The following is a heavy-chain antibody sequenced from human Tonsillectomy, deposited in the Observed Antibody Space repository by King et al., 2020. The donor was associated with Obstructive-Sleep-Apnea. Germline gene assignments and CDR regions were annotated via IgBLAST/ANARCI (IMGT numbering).Heavy chain of an antibody. D-gene: IGHD2-2*01. CDR1: GFTFSSYA. CDR2: ISGSGGST. V-gene: IGHV3-23*04. CDR3: AKDRGYCSSTSCYLDAFDI. Sequence: LVESGGGLVQPGGSLRLSCAASGFTFSSYAMSWVRQAPGKGLEWVSAISGSGGSTYYADSVKGRFTTSRDNSKNTLYLQMNSLRAEDTAVYYCAKDRGYCSSTSCYLDAFDIWGQGTMVTVSS. J-gene: IGHJ3*02.